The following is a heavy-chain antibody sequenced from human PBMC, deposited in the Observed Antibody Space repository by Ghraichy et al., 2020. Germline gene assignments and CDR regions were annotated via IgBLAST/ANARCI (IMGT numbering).Heavy chain of an antibody. CDR3: ARDPGYCSGGRCYHDAFDI. Sequence: GSLRLSCAASGFTFSSYDINWVRQAPGKGLEWVSYISTSSSYIYYADSVKGRFTISRDNAKNSLDLQMNSLRAEDTAVYYCARDPGYCSGGRCYHDAFDIWGQGTMVTVSS. V-gene: IGHV3-21*01. CDR2: ISTSSSYI. CDR1: GFTFSSYD. J-gene: IGHJ3*02. D-gene: IGHD2-15*01.